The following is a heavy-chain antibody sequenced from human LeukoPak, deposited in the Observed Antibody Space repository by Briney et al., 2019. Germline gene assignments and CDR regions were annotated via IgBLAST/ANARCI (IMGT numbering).Heavy chain of an antibody. D-gene: IGHD1-26*01. J-gene: IGHJ5*02. Sequence: SETLSLTCTVSGGSISSYYWSWIWQPPGKGLEWIGYIYYSGSTNYNPSLKSRVTISVDTSKNQFSLKLSSVTAADTAVYYCARGGSYRDGWLDPWGQGTLVTVSS. V-gene: IGHV4-59*01. CDR2: IYYSGST. CDR3: ARGGSYRDGWLDP. CDR1: GGSISSYY.